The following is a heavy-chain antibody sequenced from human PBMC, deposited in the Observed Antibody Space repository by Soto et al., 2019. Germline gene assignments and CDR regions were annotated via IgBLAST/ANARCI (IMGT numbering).Heavy chain of an antibody. CDR2: INAGNGNT. D-gene: IGHD4-17*01. Sequence: SVKVSCKASGYTFTSYAMHWVRQAPGQRLERIGWINAGNGNTKYSQKFQGRVTITRDTSASTAYMELSSLRSEDTAVYYCARGSTVTQNYYYYGMDVWGQGATVTVSS. V-gene: IGHV1-3*01. J-gene: IGHJ6*02. CDR1: GYTFTSYA. CDR3: ARGSTVTQNYYYYGMDV.